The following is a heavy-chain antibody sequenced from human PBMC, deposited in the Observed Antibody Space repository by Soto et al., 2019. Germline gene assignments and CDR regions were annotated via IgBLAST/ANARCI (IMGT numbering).Heavy chain of an antibody. CDR3: VRNPGY. J-gene: IGHJ4*02. CDR2: IYHTGLT. CDR1: GGSISNDHW. V-gene: IGHV4-4*02. Sequence: SETLSLTCAVSGGSISNDHWWNWVRQPPGEGLEWIGEIYHTGLTNYNPSLKSRVTISVDKSKNHFSLELTSVTAADTAIYYCVRNPGYWGQGTLVTVSS.